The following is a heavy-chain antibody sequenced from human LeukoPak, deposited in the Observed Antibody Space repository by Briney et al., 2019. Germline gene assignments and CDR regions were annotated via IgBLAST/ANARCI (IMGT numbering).Heavy chain of an antibody. Sequence: GGSLRLSCAASGFTFSSYGMHWVRQAPGKGLEWVAVISYDGSNKYYADSVKGRFTISRDNSKNTLYLQMNSLRAEDTAVYYCAKYLSTVAGFDYWGQGTLVTVSS. D-gene: IGHD6-13*01. CDR1: GFTFSSYG. V-gene: IGHV3-30*18. CDR3: AKYLSTVAGFDY. CDR2: ISYDGSNK. J-gene: IGHJ4*02.